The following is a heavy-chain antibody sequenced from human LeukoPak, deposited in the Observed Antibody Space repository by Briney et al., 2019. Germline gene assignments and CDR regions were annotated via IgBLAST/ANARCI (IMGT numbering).Heavy chain of an antibody. Sequence: GGSLRLSCAASGFTFSSYEMNWVRQAPGKGLEWVSYISSSGSTIYYADSVKGRFTISRDNAKNSLYLQMNSLRAEDTAVYYCAKDQGFSGSPIAGPRDAFDIWGQGTMVTVSS. CDR3: AKDQGFSGSPIAGPRDAFDI. J-gene: IGHJ3*02. CDR2: ISSSGSTI. D-gene: IGHD1-26*01. V-gene: IGHV3-48*03. CDR1: GFTFSSYE.